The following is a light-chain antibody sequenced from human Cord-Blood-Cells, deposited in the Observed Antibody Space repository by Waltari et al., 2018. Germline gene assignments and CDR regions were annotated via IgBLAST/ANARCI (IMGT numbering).Light chain of an antibody. CDR1: QGISSY. J-gene: IGKJ2*01. Sequence: DIQLTQSPSFLSASVGDRVTITCRASQGISSYLDWYQQKPGKAPKLLIYAASTLQSGVPSRFSGSGSGTEFTLTISSLQPEDFATYYCQQINSYPYTFGQGTKLEIK. CDR3: QQINSYPYT. CDR2: AAS. V-gene: IGKV1-9*01.